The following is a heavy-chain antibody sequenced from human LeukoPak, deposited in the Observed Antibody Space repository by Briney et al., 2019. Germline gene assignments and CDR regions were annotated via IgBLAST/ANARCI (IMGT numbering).Heavy chain of an antibody. V-gene: IGHV3-23*01. J-gene: IGHJ4*02. Sequence: GGSLRLSCAASGFTFSSYAMSWVRQAPGKGLEWVAAISGSGGSTYYGDSVKGRFTISRDNSKNTLYLQVNSLRVEDPAVYYCAKDPEMATIEYWGQGTLVTVSS. D-gene: IGHD5-24*01. CDR2: ISGSGGST. CDR1: GFTFSSYA. CDR3: AKDPEMATIEY.